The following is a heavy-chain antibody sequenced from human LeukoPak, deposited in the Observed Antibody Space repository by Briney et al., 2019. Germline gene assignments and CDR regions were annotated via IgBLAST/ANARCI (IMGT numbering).Heavy chain of an antibody. V-gene: IGHV3-7*01. J-gene: IGHJ3*02. CDR3: ASGDAFDI. CDR1: GFNFDDYG. Sequence: PGGALRLSCAASGFNFDDYGMSWVRQAPGKGLEWVANIKQDGSEKYHADSVKGRFTISRDNAKDSLYLQMNSLRVEDTAVYYCASGDAFDIWGQGTMVTVSS. CDR2: IKQDGSEK.